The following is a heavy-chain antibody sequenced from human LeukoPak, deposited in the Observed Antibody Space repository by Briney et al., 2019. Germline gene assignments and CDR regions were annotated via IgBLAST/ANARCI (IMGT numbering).Heavy chain of an antibody. Sequence: PGGSLRLSWAAAGFTLSSHSMNWVRQAPGKGLEWVSSTSSSGDYIYYADSVRGRFTISRDSAENSLYLQMNSLRAEDTAVSYCARDQVSGSYYYYGMDVWGQGTTVTVSS. J-gene: IGHJ6*02. V-gene: IGHV3-21*01. D-gene: IGHD3-10*01. CDR2: TSSSGDYI. CDR3: ARDQVSGSYYYYGMDV. CDR1: GFTLSSHS.